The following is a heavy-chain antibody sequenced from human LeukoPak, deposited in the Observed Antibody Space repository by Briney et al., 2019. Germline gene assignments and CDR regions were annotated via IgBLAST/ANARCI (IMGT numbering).Heavy chain of an antibody. D-gene: IGHD6-13*01. CDR1: GGSFSGYY. J-gene: IGHJ4*02. CDR2: IYYSGST. V-gene: IGHV4-34*01. Sequence: SETLSLTCAVYGGSFSGYYWSWIRQPPGKGLEWIGSIYYSGSTYYNPSLKSRVTISVDTSKNQFSLKLSSVTAADTAVYYCARVYSSSYRPFDYWGQGTLVTVSS. CDR3: ARVYSSSYRPFDY.